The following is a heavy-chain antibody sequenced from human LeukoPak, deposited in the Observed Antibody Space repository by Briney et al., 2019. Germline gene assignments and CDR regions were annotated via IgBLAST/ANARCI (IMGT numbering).Heavy chain of an antibody. D-gene: IGHD1-20*01. J-gene: IGHJ4*02. CDR2: ISGTVGST. V-gene: IGHV3-23*01. CDR1: GFSFSAYA. Sequence: GGSLRLSCAASGFSFSAYAMHWVRQAPGKGLEWVSGISGTVGSTYYADSVKGRFTISRDNSKNTLFLQMNSLRVEDTAVYYCARRPTPNNWKTMRGLDFWGQGTLVTVSS. CDR3: ARRPTPNNWKTMRGLDF.